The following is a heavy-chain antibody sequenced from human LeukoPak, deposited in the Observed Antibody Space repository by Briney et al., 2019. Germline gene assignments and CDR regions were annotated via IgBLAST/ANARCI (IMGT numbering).Heavy chain of an antibody. V-gene: IGHV4-30-4*08. J-gene: IGHJ5*02. CDR2: IYYSGST. CDR3: ARGHLGYCSSTSCRARFDP. Sequence: SQTLSLTCTVSGGSISSGDYYWSWIRQPPGKGLEWIGYIYYSGSTYYNPSLKSRVTISVDTYKNQFSLKLSSVTAADTAVYYCARGHLGYCSSTSCRARFDPWGQGTLVTVSS. D-gene: IGHD2-2*01. CDR1: GGSISSGDYY.